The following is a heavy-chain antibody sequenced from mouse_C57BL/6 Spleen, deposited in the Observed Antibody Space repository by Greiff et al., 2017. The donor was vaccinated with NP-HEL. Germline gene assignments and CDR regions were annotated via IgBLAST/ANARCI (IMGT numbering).Heavy chain of an antibody. CDR2: IRSKSNNYAT. V-gene: IGHV10-1*01. CDR1: GFSFNTYA. Sequence: EVMLVESGGGLVQPKGSLKLSCAASGFSFNTYAMNWVRQAPGKGLEWVARIRSKSNNYATYYADSVKDRFTISRDDSESMLYLQMNNLKTEDTAMYYCVRAQAGTYYFDYWGQGTTLTVSS. J-gene: IGHJ2*01. CDR3: VRAQAGTYYFDY. D-gene: IGHD3-2*02.